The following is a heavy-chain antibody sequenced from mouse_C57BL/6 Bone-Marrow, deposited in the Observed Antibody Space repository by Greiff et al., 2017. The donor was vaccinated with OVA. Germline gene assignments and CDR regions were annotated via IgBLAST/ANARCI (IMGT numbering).Heavy chain of an antibody. V-gene: IGHV2-5*01. Sequence: VKLQQSGPGLVQPSQSLSITCTVSGFSLTSYGVHWVRQSPGKGLEWLGVIWRGGSTDYNAAFMSRLSITKDNSKSQVFFKMNSLQADDTAIYYCAKMGPNYYGSSYYFDYWGQGTTLTVSS. CDR3: AKMGPNYYGSSYYFDY. J-gene: IGHJ2*01. CDR1: GFSLTSYG. D-gene: IGHD1-1*01. CDR2: IWRGGST.